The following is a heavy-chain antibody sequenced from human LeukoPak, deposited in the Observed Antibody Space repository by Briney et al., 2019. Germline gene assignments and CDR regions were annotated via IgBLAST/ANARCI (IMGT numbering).Heavy chain of an antibody. Sequence: GGSLRLSCTASGFTFTGYAMHWVRQAPGKGLEWVALMSEDGRKENYADSVKGRFTISRDNAKNSLYLQMNSLRAEDTAVYYCASASEYSSSAGAFDIWGQGTMVTVSS. CDR3: ASASEYSSSAGAFDI. D-gene: IGHD6-6*01. CDR2: MSEDGRKE. CDR1: GFTFTGYA. J-gene: IGHJ3*02. V-gene: IGHV3-30*04.